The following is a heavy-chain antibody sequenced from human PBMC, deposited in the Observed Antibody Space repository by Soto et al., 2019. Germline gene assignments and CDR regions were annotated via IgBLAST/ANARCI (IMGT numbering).Heavy chain of an antibody. D-gene: IGHD3-10*01. J-gene: IGHJ3*02. CDR1: GFTFSSYA. V-gene: IGHV3-64D*08. Sequence: GGSLRLSCSASGFTFSSYAMHWVRQAPGKGLEYVSAISSNGGSTYYADSVKGRFTIPRDNSKNTLYLQMSSLRAEDTAVYYCVNLRGFHYGSGGIDAFDIWGQGTMVTVSS. CDR3: VNLRGFHYGSGGIDAFDI. CDR2: ISSNGGST.